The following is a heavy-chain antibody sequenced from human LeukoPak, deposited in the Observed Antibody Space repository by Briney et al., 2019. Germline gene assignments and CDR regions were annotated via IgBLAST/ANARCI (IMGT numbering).Heavy chain of an antibody. CDR2: IYTSGST. CDR1: GGSISSGSYY. CDR3: ARDFKYYDILTGTTTHSRWFDP. V-gene: IGHV4-61*02. Sequence: SETLSLTCTVSGGSISSGSYYWSWIRQPAGKGLECIGRIYTSGSTNYNPSLKSRVTISVDTSKNQFSLKLSSVTAADTAVYYCARDFKYYDILTGTTTHSRWFDPWGQGTLVTVSS. D-gene: IGHD3-9*01. J-gene: IGHJ5*02.